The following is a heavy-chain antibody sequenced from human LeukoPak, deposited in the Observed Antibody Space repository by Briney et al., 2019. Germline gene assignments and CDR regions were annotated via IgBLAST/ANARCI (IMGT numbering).Heavy chain of an antibody. CDR3: ATSPTIYGSGSYSVY. CDR2: IFHSGST. J-gene: IGHJ4*02. CDR1: DGSIFSTNY. D-gene: IGHD3-10*01. V-gene: IGHV4-4*02. Sequence: PSGTLSLTCTVSDGSIFSTNYWSWVRQPPGKGLEWIGQIFHSGSTSYSPSLKNRVTISADKSKNQFSLKLTSVTAADTAVYYCATSPTIYGSGSYSVYWGQGTLVTVSS.